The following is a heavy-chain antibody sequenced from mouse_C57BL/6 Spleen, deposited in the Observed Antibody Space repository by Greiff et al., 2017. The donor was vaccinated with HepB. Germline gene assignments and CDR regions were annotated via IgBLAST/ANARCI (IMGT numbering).Heavy chain of an antibody. V-gene: IGHV1-22*01. CDR3: ARKWLRNYYAMDY. Sequence: VQLKQSGPELVKPGASVKMSCKASGYTFTDYNMHWVKQSHGKSLEWIGYINPNNGGTSYNQKFKGKATLTVNKSSSTAYMELRSLTSEDSAVYYCARKWLRNYYAMDYWGQGTSVTVSS. CDR1: GYTFTDYN. J-gene: IGHJ4*01. D-gene: IGHD2-2*01. CDR2: INPNNGGT.